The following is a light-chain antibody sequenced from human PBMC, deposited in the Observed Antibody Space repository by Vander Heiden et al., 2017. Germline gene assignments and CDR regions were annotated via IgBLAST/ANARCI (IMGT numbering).Light chain of an antibody. CDR1: TSIFNYNS. CDR2: KTD. J-gene: IGLJ2*01. V-gene: IGLV1-47*01. CDR3: ATWDDSLHAGV. Sequence: QPVLTQTPSASGAPGQTVPISCSGGTSIFNYNSVYWYQQHPGTAPKFLIYKTDQRPSGVPDRFSGSKSGTSASLAISGLRSEDEALYYCATWDDSLHAGVFGGGTTLTVL.